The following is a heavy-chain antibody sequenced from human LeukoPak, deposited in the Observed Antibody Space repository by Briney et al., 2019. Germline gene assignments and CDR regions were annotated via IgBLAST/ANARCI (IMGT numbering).Heavy chain of an antibody. Sequence: PGGSLRLSCAVSGFTFRPYAMSWVRQAPGKGLEWVSVISGSGGSTYYADSVKGRFTISRDNSKNTLYLQMSSLRAEDTAIYYCARAGITAASTAPLDYWGQGTLVTVSS. CDR1: GFTFRPYA. V-gene: IGHV3-23*01. CDR3: ARAGITAASTAPLDY. D-gene: IGHD6-13*01. J-gene: IGHJ4*02. CDR2: ISGSGGST.